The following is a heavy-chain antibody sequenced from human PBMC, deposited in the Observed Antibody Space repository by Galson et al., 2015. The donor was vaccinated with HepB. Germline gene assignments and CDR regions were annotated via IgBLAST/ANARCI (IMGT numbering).Heavy chain of an antibody. CDR3: AKEYSSGWYYFEY. Sequence: SLRLSCAASGFTFSSYGMHWVRQAPGKGLEWVAVISYDGSNKYYADSVKGRFTISRDNSKNTLYLQMNSLTAEDTAVYYCAKEYSSGWYYFEYWGQGTLSPSPQ. CDR1: GFTFSSYG. J-gene: IGHJ4*02. D-gene: IGHD6-19*01. V-gene: IGHV3-30*18. CDR2: ISYDGSNK.